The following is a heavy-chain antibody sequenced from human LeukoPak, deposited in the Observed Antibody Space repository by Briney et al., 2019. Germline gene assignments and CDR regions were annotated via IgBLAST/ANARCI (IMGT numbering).Heavy chain of an antibody. CDR2: INPSGGST. CDR3: ARVAPDWNYDSSGSLDY. Sequence: ASVKVSCKASGYTFTSYYMHWVRQAPGQGLEWMGIINPSGGSTSYAQKFQGRVTMTRDTSTSTVYMELSSLRSEDTAVYYCARVAPDWNYDSSGSLDYWGQGTLVTVSS. J-gene: IGHJ4*02. D-gene: IGHD3-22*01. CDR1: GYTFTSYY. V-gene: IGHV1-46*01.